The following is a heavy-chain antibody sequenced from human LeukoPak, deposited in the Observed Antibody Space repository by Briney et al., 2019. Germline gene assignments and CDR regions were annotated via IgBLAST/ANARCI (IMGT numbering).Heavy chain of an antibody. J-gene: IGHJ3*02. D-gene: IGHD6-19*01. Sequence: PGGSLRLSCAASGFTFSNYAMSWVRQAPGKGLEWVSAISGSGGSTYYADSVRGRFTISRDNSKNTLYLQMNSLRAEDTAVYYCAKDSSSGWGFDAFDIWGQGTMVTVSS. CDR1: GFTFSNYA. CDR2: ISGSGGST. CDR3: AKDSSSGWGFDAFDI. V-gene: IGHV3-23*01.